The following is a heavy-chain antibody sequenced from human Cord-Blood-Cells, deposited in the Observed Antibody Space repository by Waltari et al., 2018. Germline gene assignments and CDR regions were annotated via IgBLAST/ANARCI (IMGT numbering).Heavy chain of an antibody. CDR3: ASTKREYSGYDFDY. V-gene: IGHV1-69*01. J-gene: IGHJ4*02. D-gene: IGHD5-12*01. Sequence: QVQLVQSGAEVKKPGSSVKVSCKASGGTFSRYAISWLRQAPGQGLEWMGGIIPIFGTANYAQKFQGRVTITADESTSTAYMELSSLRSEDTAVYYCASTKREYSGYDFDYWGQGTLVTVSS. CDR2: IIPIFGTA. CDR1: GGTFSRYA.